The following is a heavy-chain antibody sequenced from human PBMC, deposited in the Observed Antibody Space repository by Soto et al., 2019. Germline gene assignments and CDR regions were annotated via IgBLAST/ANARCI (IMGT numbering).Heavy chain of an antibody. CDR2: IYHSGDT. CDR3: AVGYSSSYIDA. Sequence: SETLSLTCAVSGDSISRSYWWSWVRQPPGKGLEWIGEIYHSGDTNYKPSLKSRVTISIDKSKSQFYLEVRSVTAADTALYYCAVGYSSSYIDAWGQGTVVTVSS. J-gene: IGHJ5*02. CDR1: GDSISRSYW. D-gene: IGHD6-13*01. V-gene: IGHV4-4*02.